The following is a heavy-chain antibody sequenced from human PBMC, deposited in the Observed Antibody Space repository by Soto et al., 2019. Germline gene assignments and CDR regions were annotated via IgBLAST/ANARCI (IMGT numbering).Heavy chain of an antibody. D-gene: IGHD7-27*01. J-gene: IGHJ4*02. CDR3: AGGNDKTWDSDY. CDR2: IIRDGAET. V-gene: IGHV3-7*03. CDR1: GFTFSSYW. Sequence: EVQLVESGGGLAQPGGSLRLSCAASGFTFSSYWMSWVRQAPGKGLEWVANIIRDGAETFYVDSVKGRFTISRDNSKNSLYLQMNNLRAEATAVYYCAGGNDKTWDSDYWGQGTLVTISS.